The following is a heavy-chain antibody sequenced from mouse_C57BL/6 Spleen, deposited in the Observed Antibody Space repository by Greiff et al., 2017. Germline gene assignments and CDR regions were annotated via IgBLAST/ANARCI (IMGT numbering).Heavy chain of an antibody. CDR1: GYAFTNYL. J-gene: IGHJ2*01. V-gene: IGHV1-54*01. CDR2: INPGSGGT. D-gene: IGHD1-1*01. Sequence: QVQLQQSGAELVRPGTSVKVSCKASGYAFTNYLIEWVKQRPGQGLEWIGVINPGSGGTNYNEKFKGKATLTAAKSSSTAYMQLSSLTSEDSAVYFCARWAYGSSRGYYFDYWGQGTTLTVSS. CDR3: ARWAYGSSRGYYFDY.